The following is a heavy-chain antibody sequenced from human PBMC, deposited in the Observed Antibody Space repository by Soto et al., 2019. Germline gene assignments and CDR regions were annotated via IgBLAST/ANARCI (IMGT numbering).Heavy chain of an antibody. V-gene: IGHV4-4*02. CDR1: GGSITSANW. Sequence: PSETLSLTCAVSGGSITSANWCTWVRQPPGGGLEWIGEISHSGITNYKASLKSRVTMSVDKTKNDVSLKLTSVTAADTAVYYCARVLRGWFDPWGQGTPVTVSS. CDR3: ARVLRGWFDP. J-gene: IGHJ5*02. CDR2: ISHSGIT.